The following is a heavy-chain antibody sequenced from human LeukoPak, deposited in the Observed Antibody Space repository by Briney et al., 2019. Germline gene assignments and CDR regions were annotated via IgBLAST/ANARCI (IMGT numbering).Heavy chain of an antibody. CDR3: VTTSVTHTRDP. J-gene: IGHJ5*02. CDR2: INPHSRAT. D-gene: IGHD5/OR15-5a*01. V-gene: IGHV1-2*02. CDR1: ANDFIDFY. Sequence: ASVTVSCKASANDFIDFYFNWVRQAPRRGLEWVGWINPHSRATHYAQRFRGRVTMEASISTGYMELNSLTSDDTAVYYCVTTSVTHTRDPWGQGTLVTVSS.